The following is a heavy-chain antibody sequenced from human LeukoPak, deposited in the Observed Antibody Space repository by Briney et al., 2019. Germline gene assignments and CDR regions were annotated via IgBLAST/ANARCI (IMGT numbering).Heavy chain of an antibody. CDR3: AKDRGGVDY. J-gene: IGHJ4*02. D-gene: IGHD3-16*01. CDR1: GFTFDDYS. Sequence: GGSLRLACAASGFTFDDYSMHWVRQGPGKGLEWVSVISWDGGSTSYADSVKGRFTISRDNSKNSLYLQMNSLRSEDSALYYCAKDRGGVDYWGQGTLVTVSS. CDR2: ISWDGGST. V-gene: IGHV3-43*01.